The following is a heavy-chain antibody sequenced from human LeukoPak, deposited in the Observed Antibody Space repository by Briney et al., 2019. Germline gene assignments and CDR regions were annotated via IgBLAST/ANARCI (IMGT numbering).Heavy chain of an antibody. CDR2: IFPGDSDT. CDR3: AGARGATYFDY. V-gene: IGHV5-51*01. J-gene: IGHJ4*02. Sequence: GESLQISCQASGYIFANYWIGWVRQMPGKGLEWMGIIFPGDSDTRYSPSFQGQVTISVDKSINTAYLQWRSLKAADTAMYYCAGARGATYFDYWGQGTLVSVSS. CDR1: GYIFANYW. D-gene: IGHD1-26*01.